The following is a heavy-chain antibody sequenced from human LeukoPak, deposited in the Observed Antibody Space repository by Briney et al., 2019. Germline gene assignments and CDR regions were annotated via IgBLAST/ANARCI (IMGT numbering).Heavy chain of an antibody. J-gene: IGHJ4*02. V-gene: IGHV3-30*03. D-gene: IGHD6-13*01. CDR3: ARVGYSISWSGDY. CDR1: GFTFTSYG. CDR2: ISSDGNNK. Sequence: GGSLRLSCAASGFTFTSYGMHWVRQAPGKGLEWVALISSDGNNKYYADSVKGRFSISRDNSKNTLYLQMNGLRVEDTAVYYCARVGYSISWSGDYWGQGSLVTVSS.